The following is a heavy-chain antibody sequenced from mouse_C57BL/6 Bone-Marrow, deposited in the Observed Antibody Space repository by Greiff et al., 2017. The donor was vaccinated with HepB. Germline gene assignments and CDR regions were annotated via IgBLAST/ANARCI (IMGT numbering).Heavy chain of an antibody. CDR3: ARSTTVVPHWYFDV. J-gene: IGHJ1*03. Sequence: QVQLKESGAELVRPGASVKLSCKASGYTFTDYYINWVKQRPGQGLEWIARIYPGSGNTYYNEKFKGKATLTAEKSYSTAYMQLSSLTSEDSAVYFCARSTTVVPHWYFDVWGTGTTVTVSS. CDR1: GYTFTDYY. CDR2: IYPGSGNT. D-gene: IGHD1-1*01. V-gene: IGHV1-76*01.